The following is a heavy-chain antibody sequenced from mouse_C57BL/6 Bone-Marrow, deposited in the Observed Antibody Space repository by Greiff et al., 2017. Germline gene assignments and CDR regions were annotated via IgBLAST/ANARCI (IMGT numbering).Heavy chain of an antibody. CDR2: INPNNGGT. V-gene: IGHV1-26*01. D-gene: IGHD1-1*01. J-gene: IGHJ2*01. Sequence: EVQLQQSGPELVKPGASVKISCKASGYTFTDYYMNWVKQSHGKSLEWIGDINPNNGGTSYNQKFKGKATLTVDKSSSTAYMELRSLTSEDSAGYYGARADYGSSPDYWGQGTTLTVSS. CDR1: GYTFTDYY. CDR3: ARADYGSSPDY.